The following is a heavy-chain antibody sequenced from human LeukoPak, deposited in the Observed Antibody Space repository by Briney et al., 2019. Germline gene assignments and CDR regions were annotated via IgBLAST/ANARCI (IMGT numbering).Heavy chain of an antibody. D-gene: IGHD3-22*01. CDR2: IYYSGST. CDR1: GGSISSGDYY. V-gene: IGHV4-30-4*01. CDR3: ARASNKDYYDSSGYYYDY. Sequence: SETLSLTCTVSGGSISSGDYYWSWIRQPPGKGLEWIGYIYYSGSTYYNPSLKSRVTISADTSKNQFSLKLSSVTAADTAVYYCARASNKDYYDSSGYYYDYWGQGTLVTVSS. J-gene: IGHJ4*02.